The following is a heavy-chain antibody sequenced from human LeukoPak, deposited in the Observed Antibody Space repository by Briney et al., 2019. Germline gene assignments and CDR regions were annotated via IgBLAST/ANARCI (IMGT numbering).Heavy chain of an antibody. CDR2: IYTSGST. V-gene: IGHV4-4*07. Sequence: PSETLSLTCTVSGGSISSYYWSWIRQPAGKGLEWIGRIYTSGSTNYNPSLMSRVTISVDKSKNQFSLRLNSVTAADTAVYYCARDVGARLPGYWGQGTLVTVS. J-gene: IGHJ4*02. D-gene: IGHD6-6*01. CDR3: ARDVGARLPGY. CDR1: GGSISSYY.